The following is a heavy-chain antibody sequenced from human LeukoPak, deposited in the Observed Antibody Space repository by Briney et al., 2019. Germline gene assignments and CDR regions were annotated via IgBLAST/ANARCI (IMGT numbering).Heavy chain of an antibody. CDR3: ARSGSTATVPAFDY. Sequence: SETLSLTCTVSGGSISSYYWSWIRQPPGKGLEWIGYIYYSGSTNYNPSLKSRVTISVDTSKNQFSLKLSSVTAADTAVYYCARSGSTATVPAFDYWGQGTLVTVSS. D-gene: IGHD4-17*01. CDR1: GGSISSYY. J-gene: IGHJ4*02. CDR2: IYYSGST. V-gene: IGHV4-59*01.